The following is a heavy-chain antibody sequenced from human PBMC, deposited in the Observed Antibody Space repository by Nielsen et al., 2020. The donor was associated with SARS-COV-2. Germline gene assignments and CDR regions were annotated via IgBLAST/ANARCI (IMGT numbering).Heavy chain of an antibody. Sequence: GESLKISCAASGFTFDDYGMSWVRQAPGKGLEWVGNIKLDGSEKYYVDSVKGRFTISRDNARNTLYLQMNSLRVEDTAVYYCARRLIVATVMHSFDIWGQGTMVTVSS. CDR1: GFTFDDYG. CDR3: ARRLIVATVMHSFDI. CDR2: IKLDGSEK. J-gene: IGHJ3*02. D-gene: IGHD6-25*01. V-gene: IGHV3-7*01.